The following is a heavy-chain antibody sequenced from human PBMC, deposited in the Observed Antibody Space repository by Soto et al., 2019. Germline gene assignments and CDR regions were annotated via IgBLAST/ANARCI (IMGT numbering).Heavy chain of an antibody. CDR2: VSPYNGNT. CDR3: VRGGILEANRPYYYYGLDV. CDR1: GYTFSTCG. V-gene: IGHV1-18*01. J-gene: IGHJ6*02. Sequence: ASGKVCCKVFGYTFSTCGLSWVRQARGQGLEWMGWVSPYNGNTYYAPGLQGRVTMTTDTSTNTAYMSLRSLRSDDTAIYYCVRGGILEANRPYYYYGLDVWGQGTPVTVSS. D-gene: IGHD1-1*01.